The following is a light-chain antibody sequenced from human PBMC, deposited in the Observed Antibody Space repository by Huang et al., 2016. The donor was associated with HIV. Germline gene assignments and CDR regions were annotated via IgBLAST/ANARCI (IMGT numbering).Light chain of an antibody. J-gene: IGKJ5*01. Sequence: ERVMTQSPATLSVAPGERVTLPCRASHSVSSNLAWYQQKPGQAPRLLIHGASTRATGIPDRFSGSGSGTGFTLAISSLQSGDSGVYFCQQYDNWPLTFGQGTRLEIK. V-gene: IGKV3-15*01. CDR3: QQYDNWPLT. CDR2: GAS. CDR1: HSVSSN.